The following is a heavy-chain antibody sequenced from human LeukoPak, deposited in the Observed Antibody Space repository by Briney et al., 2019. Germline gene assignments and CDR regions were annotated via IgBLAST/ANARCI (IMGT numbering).Heavy chain of an antibody. V-gene: IGHV3-21*04. CDR3: AREGGDLPAPYYYYYYMDV. CDR2: ISSSSSYI. Sequence: GGSLRLSCAASGFTFSSYSMNWVRQAPGKGLEWVSSISSSSSYIYYADSVKGRFTISRDNAKNSLYLQMNSLRAEDTALYYCAREGGDLPAPYYYYYYMDVWGKGTTVTVSS. J-gene: IGHJ6*03. CDR1: GFTFSSYS. D-gene: IGHD2-21*02.